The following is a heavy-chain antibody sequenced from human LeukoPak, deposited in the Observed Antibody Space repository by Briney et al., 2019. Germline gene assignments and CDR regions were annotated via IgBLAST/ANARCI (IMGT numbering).Heavy chain of an antibody. V-gene: IGHV2-5*02. D-gene: IGHD3-22*01. J-gene: IGHJ4*02. CDR1: GLSLRTRGVG. CDR2: IYWDDDK. CDR3: AHRKYYDSSGSFDY. Sequence: VSAPTLFYPTPTLTLTCTFSGLSLRTRGVGVGWIRQPPGKALEWLSLIYWDDDKRYSPSLKSRLTITKDTSKNQVVLTMTNMDPVDTATYYCAHRKYYDSSGSFDYWGQGTLVTVSS.